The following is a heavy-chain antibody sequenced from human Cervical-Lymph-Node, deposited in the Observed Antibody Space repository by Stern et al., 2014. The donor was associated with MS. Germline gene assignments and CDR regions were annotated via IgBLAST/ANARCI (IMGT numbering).Heavy chain of an antibody. D-gene: IGHD3-3*01. V-gene: IGHV1-18*04. J-gene: IGHJ4*02. CDR2: ISGYNGKT. CDR3: ARDGGYDFWSGYYLDY. Sequence: QVQLVQSGAEVKKPGASGKVSCKATGYTFTSYGLSWVRQAPGQGLEWMAWISGYNGKTNNAQKLQGRVTMTTDTSTNTAYMELRSLRSDDTAVYYCARDGGYDFWSGYYLDYWGQGTLVTVSS. CDR1: GYTFTSYG.